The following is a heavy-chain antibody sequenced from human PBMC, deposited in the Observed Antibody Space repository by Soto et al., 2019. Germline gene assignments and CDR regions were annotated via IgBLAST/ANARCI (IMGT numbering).Heavy chain of an antibody. J-gene: IGHJ4*02. CDR1: RFTFDDYA. V-gene: IGHV3-9*01. CDR3: ATGQQLGY. CDR2: ITWNSDTI. Sequence: PGGSLRLSCVGSRFTFDDYAMNWVRQAPGKGLEWVSGITWNSDTIGYADSVKGRFTISRDNSKNTVYLQMNSLRAEDTAVYYCATGQQLGYWGQGTLVTVSS. D-gene: IGHD6-13*01.